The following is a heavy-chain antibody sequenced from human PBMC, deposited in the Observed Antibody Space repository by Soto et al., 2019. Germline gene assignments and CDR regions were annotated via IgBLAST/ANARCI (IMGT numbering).Heavy chain of an antibody. CDR1: GFTFSNYW. Sequence: GSLRLSCAVSGFTFSNYWMIWVRQAPGKGLEWVAVISYDGSNKYYADSVKGRFTISRDNSKNTLYLQMNSLRAEDTAVYYCATGIAAAGNRAFDIWGQGTMVTVSS. CDR3: ATGIAAAGNRAFDI. CDR2: ISYDGSNK. V-gene: IGHV3-30*03. D-gene: IGHD6-13*01. J-gene: IGHJ3*02.